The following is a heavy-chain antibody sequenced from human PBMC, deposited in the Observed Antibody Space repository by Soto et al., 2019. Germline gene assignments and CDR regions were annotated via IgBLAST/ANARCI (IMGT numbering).Heavy chain of an antibody. CDR2: IYYSGST. CDR1: GGSVSSGSYY. D-gene: IGHD3-3*01. CDR3: TRGESYKGFLEWPIEDYYGMDV. V-gene: IGHV4-61*01. Sequence: SETLSLTCTVSGGSVSSGSYYWSWIRQPPGKGLEWIGYIYYSGSTNYNPSLKSRVTISVDTSKNQFSLKLSSVTAADTAVYYCTRGESYKGFLEWPIEDYYGMDVWGQGTTVTVSS. J-gene: IGHJ6*02.